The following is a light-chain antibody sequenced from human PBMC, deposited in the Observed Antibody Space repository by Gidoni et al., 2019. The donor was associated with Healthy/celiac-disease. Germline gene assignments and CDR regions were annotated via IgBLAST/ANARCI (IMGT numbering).Light chain of an antibody. CDR1: QSVSSSY. CDR3: QQYGSSAGT. J-gene: IGKJ4*01. Sequence: EIVLTQSPGTRSLSPGERATLSCRASQSVSSSYLAWYQQNPGQAPRLLIYGASRRATGIPDRFSGSGSGTAFTLTISRLEPEDFAVYYCQQYGSSAGTFGGGTKVEIK. CDR2: GAS. V-gene: IGKV3-20*01.